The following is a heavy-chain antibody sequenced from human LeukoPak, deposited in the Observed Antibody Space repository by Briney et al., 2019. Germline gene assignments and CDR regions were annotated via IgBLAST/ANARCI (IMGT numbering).Heavy chain of an antibody. Sequence: GGSLRLSCAASGFTFSSYAMHWVRQAPGKGLEWVTFIHFDATNKYYADSVKGRFTISRDNSKNTLYLQMNSLRAEDTAVYYCAKLKGGFLQHYFDYWGQGTLVTVSS. CDR3: AKLKGGFLQHYFDY. D-gene: IGHD5-18*01. CDR1: GFTFSSYA. CDR2: IHFDATNK. V-gene: IGHV3-30*02. J-gene: IGHJ4*02.